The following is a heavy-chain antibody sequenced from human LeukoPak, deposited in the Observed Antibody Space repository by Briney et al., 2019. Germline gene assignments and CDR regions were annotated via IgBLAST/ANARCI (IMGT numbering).Heavy chain of an antibody. CDR1: GGSISSGSYY. J-gene: IGHJ3*02. Sequence: KPSETLSLTCTVSGGSISSGSYYWSWIRQPAGKGLEWIGRIYTSGSTNYNPSLKSRVTISVDTSKNQFSLKLSSVTAADTAVYYCARENYYGSGEAFDIWGQGTMVAVSS. V-gene: IGHV4-61*02. CDR3: ARENYYGSGEAFDI. D-gene: IGHD3-10*01. CDR2: IYTSGST.